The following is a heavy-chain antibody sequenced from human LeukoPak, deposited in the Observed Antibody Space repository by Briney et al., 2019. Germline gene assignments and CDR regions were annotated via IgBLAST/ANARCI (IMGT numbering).Heavy chain of an antibody. Sequence: SETLSLTCTVSNGSISIYYWSWVRQPAGKGLEWIGRISASGSTNYNPSLKSRVTMSLDTSKNQFSLKLSSVTAADTAVYYCAREITVTRPFDYWGPGTLVSVSS. D-gene: IGHD4-17*01. V-gene: IGHV4-4*07. CDR1: NGSISIYY. CDR2: ISASGST. J-gene: IGHJ4*02. CDR3: AREITVTRPFDY.